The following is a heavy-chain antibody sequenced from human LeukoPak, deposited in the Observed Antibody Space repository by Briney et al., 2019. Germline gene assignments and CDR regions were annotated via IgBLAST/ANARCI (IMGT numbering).Heavy chain of an antibody. D-gene: IGHD3-3*01. CDR1: GFTFSSYA. CDR2: ISGSGGST. Sequence: GGSLRLSCAASGFTFSSYAMGWVRQAPGKGLEWVSAISGSGGSTYYADSVKGRFTISRDNSKNTLYLQMNSLRAEDTAVYYCARDRPYYDFWSGDAFDIWGQGTMVTVSS. CDR3: ARDRPYYDFWSGDAFDI. V-gene: IGHV3-23*01. J-gene: IGHJ3*02.